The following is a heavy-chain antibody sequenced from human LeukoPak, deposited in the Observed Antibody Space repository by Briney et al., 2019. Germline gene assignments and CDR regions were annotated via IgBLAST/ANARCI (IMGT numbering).Heavy chain of an antibody. Sequence: GGSLRLSCAASGFTFSSYGMHWVRQAPGKGLEWVAFIRYDGSNKYYADSVKGRFTISRDNSKNTLYLQMNSLRAEDTAVYYCAKDLNGYLGRLVDYWGQGTLVTVSS. D-gene: IGHD2-2*03. J-gene: IGHJ4*02. CDR1: GFTFSSYG. CDR2: IRYDGSNK. CDR3: AKDLNGYLGRLVDY. V-gene: IGHV3-30*02.